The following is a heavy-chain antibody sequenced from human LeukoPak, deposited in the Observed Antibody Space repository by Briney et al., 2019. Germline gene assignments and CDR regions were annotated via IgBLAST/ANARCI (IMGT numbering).Heavy chain of an antibody. D-gene: IGHD3-10*01. V-gene: IGHV1-2*02. CDR3: ARGDYYGSPKVVAA. Sequence: GASVKVSCKGSGFTFTDYYINWVLQAPGQELEWMGWINPNSGDTNYAQKFQDRVTMTRDTSISTAYIELNLLRSDDTAVYYCARGDYYGSPKVVAAWGQGTLVTVSS. J-gene: IGHJ5*02. CDR1: GFTFTDYY. CDR2: INPNSGDT.